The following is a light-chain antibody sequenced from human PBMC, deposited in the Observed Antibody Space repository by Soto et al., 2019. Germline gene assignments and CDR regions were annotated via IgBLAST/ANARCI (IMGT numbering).Light chain of an antibody. CDR3: AAWDDSLSGDAV. J-gene: IGLJ7*01. CDR2: RNN. V-gene: IGLV1-47*01. Sequence: QSVLTQPPSVSGTPGQRVTISCSGSSSNIGSNYVYWYQQLPGTAPKLLIYRNNQRPSGVPDRFSGSKSGTSASLAISGLRSEDEADYYCAAWDDSLSGDAVFGGGTQLTVL. CDR1: SSNIGSNY.